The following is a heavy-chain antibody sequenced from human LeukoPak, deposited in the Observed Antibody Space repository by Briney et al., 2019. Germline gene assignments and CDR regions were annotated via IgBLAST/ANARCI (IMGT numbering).Heavy chain of an antibody. D-gene: IGHD6-19*01. V-gene: IGHV1-8*01. CDR3: AGGKLLAVAGAGNAFDI. CDR2: MNPNSGNT. Sequence: ASVKVSCKASGYTFTSYDINWVQQATGQGLEWMGWMNPNSGNTGYAQKFQGRVTMTRNTSISTAYMELSSLRSEDTAVYYCAGGKLLAVAGAGNAFDIWGQGTMVTVSS. CDR1: GYTFTSYD. J-gene: IGHJ3*02.